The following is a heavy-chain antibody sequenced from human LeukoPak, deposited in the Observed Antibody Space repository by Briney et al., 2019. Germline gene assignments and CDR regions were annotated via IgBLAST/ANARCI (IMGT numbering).Heavy chain of an antibody. V-gene: IGHV3-23*01. CDR3: ARDRPNYYGSDGHYYRRDGDY. D-gene: IGHD3-22*01. Sequence: GGSLRLSCAASGFTFSIYAMSWVRQAPGKGLQGVSSITRRGESTWYVDSVKGRFTITKDNSENTLYLHMHSLRDEDTAVYYCARDRPNYYGSDGHYYRRDGDYWGRGTLVSVSS. CDR2: ITRRGEST. CDR1: GFTFSIYA. J-gene: IGHJ4*02.